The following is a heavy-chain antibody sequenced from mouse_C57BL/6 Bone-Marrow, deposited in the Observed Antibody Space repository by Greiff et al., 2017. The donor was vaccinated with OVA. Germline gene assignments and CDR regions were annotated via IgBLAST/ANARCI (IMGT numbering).Heavy chain of an antibody. V-gene: IGHV1-22*01. D-gene: IGHD1-1*01. CDR1: GYTFTDYN. J-gene: IGHJ3*01. CDR2: INPNNGGT. CDR3: ARYYGSSFAWFAY. Sequence: EVQLQQSGPELVKPGASVKMSCKASGYTFTDYNMHWVKQSHGKSLEWIGYINPNNGGTSCNQKFKGKATLTVNKSSSTAYMELRSLTSEDSAVYYCARYYGSSFAWFAYWGQGTLVTVSA.